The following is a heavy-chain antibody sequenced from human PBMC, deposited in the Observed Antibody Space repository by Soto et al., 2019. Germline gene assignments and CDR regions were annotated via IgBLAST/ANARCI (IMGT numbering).Heavy chain of an antibody. CDR2: SYYSGST. CDR1: GGSYSSGVYY. Sequence: PSAPLSLTCTVSGGSYSSGVYYWSWLRPLQGMGMGLIGYSYYSGSTYYNTSLKSRVNISVDNSKNQFSLKLSSVTAADTAVDYCARVDSSGTKAPNLDYWGQGTLVTVS. J-gene: IGHJ4*02. D-gene: IGHD3-22*01. CDR3: ARVDSSGTKAPNLDY. V-gene: IGHV4-31*03.